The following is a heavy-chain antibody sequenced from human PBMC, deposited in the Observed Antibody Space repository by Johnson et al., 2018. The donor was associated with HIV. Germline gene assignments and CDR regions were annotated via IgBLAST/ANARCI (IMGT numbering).Heavy chain of an antibody. D-gene: IGHD3-10*01. CDR3: AKDILPFYFGSGSFRDACDI. CDR2: LSWNSGSI. Sequence: VQLVESGGGLVQPGRSLRLSCAASGFKFDDYAMHWVRQVPGTGLEWVAGLSWNSGSIGYAGAVKGRFTISRDNAKNSLYVQMNSLRPEDTALYYCAKDILPFYFGSGSFRDACDIWGQGTMVTVSS. CDR1: GFKFDDYA. V-gene: IGHV3-9*01. J-gene: IGHJ3*02.